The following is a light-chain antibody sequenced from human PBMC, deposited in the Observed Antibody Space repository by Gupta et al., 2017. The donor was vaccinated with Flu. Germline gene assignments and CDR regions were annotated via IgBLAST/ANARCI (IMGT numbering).Light chain of an antibody. CDR2: AES. Sequence: SSLSASVGDRVTITCRASQSIRSYLNWYQQKPGKAPKLLIYAESSWQSGVPSRFSGSGYGTDFTLTISSRQQEDFASYYCQQSDSTPMYTFGQGTKLEIK. J-gene: IGKJ2*01. CDR3: QQSDSTPMYT. CDR1: QSIRSY. V-gene: IGKV1-39*01.